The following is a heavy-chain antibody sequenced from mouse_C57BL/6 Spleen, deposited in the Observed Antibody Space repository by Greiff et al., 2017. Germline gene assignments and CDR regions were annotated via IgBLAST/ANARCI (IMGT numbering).Heavy chain of an antibody. J-gene: IGHJ3*01. Sequence: EVKVVESGEGLVKPGGSLKLSCAASGFTFSSYAMSWVRQTPEKRLEWVAYISSGGDYIYYADTVKGRFTISRDNARNTLYLQMSSLKSEDTAMYYCTRVGIYDGSYGFAYWGQGTLVTVSA. D-gene: IGHD2-3*01. CDR2: ISSGGDYI. V-gene: IGHV5-9-1*02. CDR1: GFTFSSYA. CDR3: TRVGIYDGSYGFAY.